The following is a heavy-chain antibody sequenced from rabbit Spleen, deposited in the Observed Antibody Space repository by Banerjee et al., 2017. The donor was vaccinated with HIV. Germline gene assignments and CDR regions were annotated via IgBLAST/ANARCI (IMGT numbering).Heavy chain of an antibody. CDR3: ARWWAVGVNGAWTFNP. CDR1: GFDLSSGGD. V-gene: IGHV1S45*01. J-gene: IGHJ2*01. CDR2: IVIGNDFT. Sequence: QEQLEESGGDLVKPGASVTLTCKASGFDLSSGGDMCWVRQAPGKGLEWIGCIVIGNDFTYYASWAKGRFTILKILSTTVTLQMTSLTAADTATYFCARWWAVGVNGAWTFNPWGPGTLVTVS. D-gene: IGHD2-1*01.